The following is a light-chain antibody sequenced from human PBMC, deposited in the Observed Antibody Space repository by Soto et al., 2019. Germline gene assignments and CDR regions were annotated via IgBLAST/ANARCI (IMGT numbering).Light chain of an antibody. CDR1: SSDVGGYNY. V-gene: IGLV2-8*01. J-gene: IGLJ2*01. CDR3: NSYAGSDNFVV. Sequence: QSVLTQPPSASGSPGQSVTISCAGTSSDVGGYNYVSWYQQHPGKAPKLIVYEVTKRPSGVPDRFSGSKSGNTASLTVSGLQAEDEADYYCNSYAGSDNFVVFGGGTKVT. CDR2: EVT.